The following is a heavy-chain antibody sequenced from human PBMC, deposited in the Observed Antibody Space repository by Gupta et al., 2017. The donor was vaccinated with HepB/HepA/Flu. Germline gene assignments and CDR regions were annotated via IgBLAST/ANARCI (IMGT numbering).Heavy chain of an antibody. Sequence: EVHLVESGGGLVKPGGSLRLSCVASGFTFGSYSMNWVRQAPGKGLECVSSISSSSRYTHYADSGKGRSTISRDNAKNSLYLQMNSLRAEETAVYYCARGYDPESFDYWGQGTLVTVSS. CDR1: GFTFGSYS. CDR3: ARGYDPESFDY. CDR2: ISSSSRYT. V-gene: IGHV3-21*01. J-gene: IGHJ4*02. D-gene: IGHD3-16*01.